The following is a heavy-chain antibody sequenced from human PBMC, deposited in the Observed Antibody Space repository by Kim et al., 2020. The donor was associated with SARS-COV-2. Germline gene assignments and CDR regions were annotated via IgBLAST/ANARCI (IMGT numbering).Heavy chain of an antibody. V-gene: IGHV1-69*13. CDR1: GGTFSSYA. CDR2: IIPIFGTA. J-gene: IGHJ5*02. D-gene: IGHD3-3*01. CDR3: ARVRGRFLEWLENWFDP. Sequence: SVKVSCKASGGTFSSYAISWVRQAPGQGLEWMGGIIPIFGTANYAQKFQGRVTITADESTSTAYMELSSLRSEDTAVYYCARVRGRFLEWLENWFDPWGQGTLVTVSS.